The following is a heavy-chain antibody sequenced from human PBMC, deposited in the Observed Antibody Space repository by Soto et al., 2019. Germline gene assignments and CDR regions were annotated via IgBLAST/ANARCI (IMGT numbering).Heavy chain of an antibody. CDR2: IYYSGST. Sequence: SETLSLTCTVSGGSVTSGNYYWSWIRQPPGKGLEWIGHIYYSGSTNYNPSLKSRVTISVDASKNQFSLKLSSVTAADTAIYYCARGPVVTPFVDYWGQGTLVTVS. J-gene: IGHJ4*02. V-gene: IGHV4-61*01. CDR1: GGSVTSGNYY. CDR3: ARGPVVTPFVDY. D-gene: IGHD2-21*02.